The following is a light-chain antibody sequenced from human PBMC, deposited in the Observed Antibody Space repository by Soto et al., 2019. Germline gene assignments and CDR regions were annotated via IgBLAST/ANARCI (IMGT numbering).Light chain of an antibody. CDR2: EVS. CDR3: SSYTSSCTLLV. CDR1: SSDVGGYNY. V-gene: IGLV2-14*01. J-gene: IGLJ2*01. Sequence: QPASVSGSPGQSITISCTGTSSDVGGYNYVSWYQQHPGKAPKLMIYEVSNRPSGVSNRFSGSKSGNTASLTISGLQAEDEADYFCSSYTSSCTLLVFGGGTKLTVL.